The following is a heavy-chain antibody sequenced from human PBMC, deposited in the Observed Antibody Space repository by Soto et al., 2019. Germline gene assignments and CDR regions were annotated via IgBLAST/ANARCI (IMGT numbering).Heavy chain of an antibody. D-gene: IGHD4-17*01. V-gene: IGHV3-30*18. CDR3: AKDLQSYGDYDYYCYGMDV. J-gene: IGHJ6*02. CDR1: GFTFSTYG. CDR2: ISYDGTNT. Sequence: QVQLVDSGGGEVQPGRSLTISCAASGFTFSTYGMHWVRQTPGKALERVAVISYDGTNTFYSDSVKGRFTISRDNFKNTLTLQMNSLRADDTAVYACAKDLQSYGDYDYYCYGMDVWGLGTRVTVSS.